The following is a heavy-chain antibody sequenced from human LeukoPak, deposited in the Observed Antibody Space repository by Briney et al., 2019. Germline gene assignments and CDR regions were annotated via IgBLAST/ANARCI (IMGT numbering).Heavy chain of an antibody. D-gene: IGHD4-11*01. Sequence: GGSLRLSCAASGFAFNNYGMHWVRQAPGKGLEWVGVMWSEANSQHYADSVKGRFTISKDSSKNTLYLQMNSLRAEDTAVYYCARDLRRTTFDYWGQGTLVTVSS. CDR1: GFAFNNYG. J-gene: IGHJ4*02. V-gene: IGHV3-33*01. CDR3: ARDLRRTTFDY. CDR2: MWSEANSQ.